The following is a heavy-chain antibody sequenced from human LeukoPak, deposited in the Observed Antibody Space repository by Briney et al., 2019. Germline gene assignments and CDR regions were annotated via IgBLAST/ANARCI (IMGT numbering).Heavy chain of an antibody. Sequence: GASVKVSCKASGYTFTSYGISWVRQAPGQGLEWMGWISAYNGNTNYAQKLQGRVTMTTDTSTSTAYMELRSLRSDDTAVYYCARDWHTATTDYYYYMDVWGKGTTVTVSS. J-gene: IGHJ6*03. V-gene: IGHV1-18*01. CDR1: GYTFTSYG. CDR2: ISAYNGNT. D-gene: IGHD5-18*01. CDR3: ARDWHTATTDYYYYMDV.